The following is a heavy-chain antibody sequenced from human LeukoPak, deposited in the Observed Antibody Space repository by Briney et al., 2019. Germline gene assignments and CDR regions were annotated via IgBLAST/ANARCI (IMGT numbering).Heavy chain of an antibody. D-gene: IGHD2-2*01. J-gene: IGHJ6*04. Sequence: SETLSLTCTVSGGSISSYYWSWIRQPPGKGLEWIGYIHYSGSTNYNPSLKSRVTISVDTSKNQFSLKLSSVTAADTAVYYCARDRGAEYGYYYYGMDVWGKGTTVTVSS. CDR3: ARDRGAEYGYYYYGMDV. CDR1: GGSISSYY. CDR2: IHYSGST. V-gene: IGHV4-59*01.